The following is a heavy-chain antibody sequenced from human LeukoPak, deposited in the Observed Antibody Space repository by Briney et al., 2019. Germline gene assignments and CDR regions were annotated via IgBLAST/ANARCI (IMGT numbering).Heavy chain of an antibody. CDR1: GLTFSSYA. D-gene: IGHD6-19*01. J-gene: IGHJ4*02. CDR3: AKEVAFYSSGPFDY. CDR2: ISGSDGST. Sequence: GGSLRLSCAASGLTFSSYAMSWVRQAPGKGLEWVSAISGSDGSTYYADSVKGRFTISRDNSKNTLYLQMNSLRAEDTAVYYCAKEVAFYSSGPFDYWGQGTLVTVSS. V-gene: IGHV3-23*01.